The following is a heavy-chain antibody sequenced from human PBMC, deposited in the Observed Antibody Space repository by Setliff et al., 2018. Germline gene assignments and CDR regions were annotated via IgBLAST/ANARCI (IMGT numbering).Heavy chain of an antibody. CDR3: SRDPLPKHYDVVTGYYSAPNYYYMDV. J-gene: IGHJ6*03. Sequence: ASVKVSCKTSGYTFTDYYIHWVRQAPGEGLEWMGWLNPKNNDTSYAQKFLGRVTMTRDTSISAAYMELITLRSDDTALYYCSRDPLPKHYDVVTGYYSAPNYYYMDVWGKGTTVTVSS. D-gene: IGHD3-9*01. CDR2: LNPKNNDT. CDR1: GYTFTDYY. V-gene: IGHV1-2*02.